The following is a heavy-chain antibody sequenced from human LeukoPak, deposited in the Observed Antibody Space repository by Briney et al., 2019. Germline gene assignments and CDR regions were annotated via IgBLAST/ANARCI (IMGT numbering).Heavy chain of an antibody. J-gene: IGHJ5*02. CDR3: ASASLVVTAAPDWFDP. Sequence: PGGSLRLSCVASGFTFSDYYMSWIRQAPGKGLEWVSYISSSGSTIYYADSVKGRFTISGDNAKNSLYLQMNSLRAEDTAVYYCASASLVVTAAPDWFDPWGQGTLVTVSS. CDR1: GFTFSDYY. CDR2: ISSSGSTI. D-gene: IGHD2-21*02. V-gene: IGHV3-11*01.